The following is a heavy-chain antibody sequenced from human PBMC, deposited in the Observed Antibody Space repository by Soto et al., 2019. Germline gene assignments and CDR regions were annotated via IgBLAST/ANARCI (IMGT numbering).Heavy chain of an antibody. D-gene: IGHD2-21*01. CDR2: VILDGSDK. V-gene: IGHV3-7*01. Sequence: EVQLVESGGGLVQPGGSLRLSCIASGFSLSSHWMSWVRQAPGKGLECVANVILDGSDKYSDYSVRGTITISRYNAKNAVFLQILSLNVEDVSRSVCARRDVAPGDFDPWGHGTMVIVSS. CDR1: GFSLSSHW. CDR3: ARRDVAPGDFDP. J-gene: IGHJ3*01.